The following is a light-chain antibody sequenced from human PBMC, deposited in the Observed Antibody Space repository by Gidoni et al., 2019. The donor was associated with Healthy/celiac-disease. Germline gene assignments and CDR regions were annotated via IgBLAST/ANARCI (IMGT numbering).Light chain of an antibody. J-gene: IGKJ2*01. CDR1: QSISSY. CDR3: RQSYSTPPAYT. CDR2: AAA. Sequence: DIQMTQSPSSLSASVGDRVTITCRASQSISSYLNWYQQKPGKGPKLLIYAAASLQSGVPSRFSGSGAGTDFTLTISSLQPEDFATYYCRQSYSTPPAYTFGQGTKLEIK. V-gene: IGKV1-39*01.